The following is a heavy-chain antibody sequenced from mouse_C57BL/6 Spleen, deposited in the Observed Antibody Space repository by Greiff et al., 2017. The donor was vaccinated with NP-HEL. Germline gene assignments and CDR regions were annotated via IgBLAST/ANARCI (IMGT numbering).Heavy chain of an antibody. D-gene: IGHD1-1*01. CDR1: GYTFTSYW. CDR2: INPSNGGT. CDR3: ARGPYYYGSSYDAMDY. Sequence: VQLQQSGTELVKPGASVKLSCKASGYTFTSYWMHWVKQRPGQGLEWIGNINPSNGGTNYNEKFKSKATLTVDKSSSTAYMQLSSLTSEDSAVYYCARGPYYYGSSYDAMDYWGQGTSVTVSS. J-gene: IGHJ4*01. V-gene: IGHV1-53*01.